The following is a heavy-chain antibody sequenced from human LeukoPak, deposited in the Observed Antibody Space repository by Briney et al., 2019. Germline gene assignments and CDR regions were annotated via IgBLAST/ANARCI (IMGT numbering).Heavy chain of an antibody. CDR1: GFTFSSYG. CDR3: ALDSSGSGFDY. D-gene: IGHD3-22*01. V-gene: IGHV3-30*03. J-gene: IGHJ4*02. Sequence: TGGSLRLSCADSGFTFSSYGMHWVRQAPGKWVEWVAVISYDGSNKYYADSVKGRFTITRDNSKNTRYLQLNSLRVEDTAVYYCALDSSGSGFDYWGQGTLVTVSS. CDR2: ISYDGSNK.